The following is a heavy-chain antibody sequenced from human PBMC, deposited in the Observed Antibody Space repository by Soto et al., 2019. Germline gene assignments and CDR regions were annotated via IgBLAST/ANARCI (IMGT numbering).Heavy chain of an antibody. J-gene: IGHJ6*02. D-gene: IGHD2-8*01. V-gene: IGHV3-23*01. CDR3: AKTRGAMIYAISVYGMDV. Sequence: EVQLLESGGGFIHPGGSLRLSCAASGFSFSSFAMNWVRQAPGKGLEWVSIISGSADSTFYGDSVKGRFTISRDNSKSTLYLQINSLRAEDTAVYYCAKTRGAMIYAISVYGMDVWGQGTTVTVS. CDR2: ISGSADST. CDR1: GFSFSSFA.